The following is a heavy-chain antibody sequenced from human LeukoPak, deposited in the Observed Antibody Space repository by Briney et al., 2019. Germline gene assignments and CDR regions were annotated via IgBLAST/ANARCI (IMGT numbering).Heavy chain of an antibody. Sequence: PGGSLRLSCAASGFTFSSYAMSWVRQAPGKGLEWVSAISGSGGSTYYADSAKGRFTISRDNSKNTLYLQMNSLRAEDTAVYYCAKELNPLTDDFWPFDPWGQGTLVTVSS. J-gene: IGHJ5*02. CDR1: GFTFSSYA. CDR2: ISGSGGST. D-gene: IGHD3-3*01. CDR3: AKELNPLTDDFWPFDP. V-gene: IGHV3-23*01.